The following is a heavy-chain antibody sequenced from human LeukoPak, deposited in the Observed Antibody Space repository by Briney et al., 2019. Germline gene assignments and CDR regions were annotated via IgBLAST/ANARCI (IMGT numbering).Heavy chain of an antibody. CDR2: ITATSSST. CDR1: GFTFSSYG. CDR3: AKDLGIDWNYVAFDI. D-gene: IGHD1-7*01. Sequence: PGGSLRLSCAASGFTFSSYGMSWVRQAPGKGLEWVSAITATSSSTHDADSVKGRFTISRDNSKNTLYLQMNSLRAEDTAVYYCAKDLGIDWNYVAFDIWGQGTMVTVSS. V-gene: IGHV3-23*01. J-gene: IGHJ3*02.